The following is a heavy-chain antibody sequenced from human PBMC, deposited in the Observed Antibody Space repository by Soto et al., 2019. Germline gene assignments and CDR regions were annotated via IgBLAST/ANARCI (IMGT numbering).Heavy chain of an antibody. J-gene: IGHJ6*02. CDR3: ARAAITINYYYYGMDV. Sequence: GASVKVSCKASGYTFTSYAMHWVRQAPGQRLEWMGWINAGNGNTKYSQKFQGRVTITRDTSASTAYMELSSLRSEDTAVYYCARAAITINYYYYGMDVWGQGTTVTVSS. CDR2: INAGNGNT. CDR1: GYTFTSYA. V-gene: IGHV1-3*01. D-gene: IGHD3-3*01.